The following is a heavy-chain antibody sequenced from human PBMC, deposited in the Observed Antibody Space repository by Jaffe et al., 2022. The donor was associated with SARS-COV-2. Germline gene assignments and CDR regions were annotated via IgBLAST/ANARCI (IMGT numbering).Heavy chain of an antibody. CDR3: ARDWGYCSGGSCSPESY. J-gene: IGHJ4*02. Sequence: QVQLVESGGGVVQPGRSLRLSCAASGFTFSSYAMHWVRQAPGKGLEWVAVISYDGSNKYYADSVKGRFTISRDNSKNTLYLQMNSLRAEDTAVYYCARDWGYCSGGSCSPESYWGQGTLVTVSS. V-gene: IGHV3-30-3*01. CDR1: GFTFSSYA. CDR2: ISYDGSNK. D-gene: IGHD2-15*01.